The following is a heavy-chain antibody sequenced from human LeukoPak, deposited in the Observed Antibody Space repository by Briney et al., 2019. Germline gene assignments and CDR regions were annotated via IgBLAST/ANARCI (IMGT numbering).Heavy chain of an antibody. Sequence: ASVRVSCKASGYTFTSYYMNWVRQAPGQGLEWMGVINPTGGSTSYAQKFQGRVTMTRDTSTSTVYMELSSPRSEDTAVYYCARGLEYYDSSGSHFDYWGQGTLVTVSS. CDR2: INPTGGST. V-gene: IGHV1-46*01. CDR3: ARGLEYYDSSGSHFDY. D-gene: IGHD3-22*01. J-gene: IGHJ4*02. CDR1: GYTFTSYY.